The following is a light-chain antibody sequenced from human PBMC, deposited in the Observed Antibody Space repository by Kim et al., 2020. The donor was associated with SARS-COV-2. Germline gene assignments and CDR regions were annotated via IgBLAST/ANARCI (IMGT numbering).Light chain of an antibody. CDR3: CSYAGSYAWV. CDR1: RSDVGGYNY. Sequence: GQSVPISSTGTRSDVGGYNYVSCYQQHPGTAPKLMIYYVSKRPSGVPDRFSGSKSGNTASLTISGLQAEDEADYYCCSYAGSYAWVFGGGTQLTVL. V-gene: IGLV2-11*01. CDR2: YVS. J-gene: IGLJ3*02.